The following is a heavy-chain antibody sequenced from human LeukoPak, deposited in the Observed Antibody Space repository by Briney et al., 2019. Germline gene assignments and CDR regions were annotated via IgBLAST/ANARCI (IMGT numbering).Heavy chain of an antibody. CDR2: ISYSGST. CDR1: GDSIRSFY. D-gene: IGHD3-22*01. CDR3: ARIGYYYDRSGYVYYFDY. Sequence: SETLSLTCTVSGDSIRSFYWSWIRQPPGKGLEWIAYISYSGSTNYNPSLKSRVTISLDTSKNQFSLRLSSVTAADTAVYYCARIGYYYDRSGYVYYFDYWGQGPLVTVSS. V-gene: IGHV4-59*08. J-gene: IGHJ4*02.